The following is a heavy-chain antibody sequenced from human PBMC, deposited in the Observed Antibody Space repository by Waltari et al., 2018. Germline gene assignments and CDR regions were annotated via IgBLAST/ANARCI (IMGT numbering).Heavy chain of an antibody. D-gene: IGHD3-10*01. CDR2: IKSKTDGGTT. J-gene: IGHJ4*02. CDR3: TTDWAWFRELLPDY. Sequence: EVQLVESGGGLVKPGGSLRLSCAASGFTFSNAWMSWVRQAPGKGLEWVGRIKSKTDGGTTDYAAPVKGRFTISRDDSKNTLYLQMNSLKTEDTAVYYCTTDWAWFRELLPDYWGQGTLVTVSS. V-gene: IGHV3-15*01. CDR1: GFTFSNAW.